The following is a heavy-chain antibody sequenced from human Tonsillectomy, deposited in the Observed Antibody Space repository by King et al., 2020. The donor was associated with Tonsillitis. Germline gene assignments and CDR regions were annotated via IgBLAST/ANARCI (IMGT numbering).Heavy chain of an antibody. D-gene: IGHD1-26*01. CDR3: AKGGRWEDYYYYGMDV. CDR1: GFTFSGYA. CDR2: INSDGGRT. V-gene: IGHV3-23*04. J-gene: IGHJ6*02. Sequence: VQLVESGGGLVQPGGSLRLSCAASGFTFSGYAMTWVRQAPGKGLEWVSAINSDGGRTSYADSVKGRFNISRDNSKNTLYLQMHSLRAEDTAVYYCAKGGRWEDYYYYGMDVWGQGPTVTVSS.